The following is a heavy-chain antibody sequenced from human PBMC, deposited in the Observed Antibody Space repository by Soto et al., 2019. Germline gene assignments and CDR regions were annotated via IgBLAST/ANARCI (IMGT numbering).Heavy chain of an antibody. CDR1: GGSISSYY. V-gene: IGHV4-4*07. D-gene: IGHD3-16*01. Sequence: QVQVQESGPGLVKPSETLSLTCTVSGGSISSYYVSWIRQSAGKGLEWIGRIDTSGTTNYNPSLKSRVTMSVDASKSQFSLNLSSVTAADTAMYYCARGPRGYVYYHGMDVWGQGTTVTVSS. CDR3: ARGPRGYVYYHGMDV. J-gene: IGHJ6*02. CDR2: IDTSGTT.